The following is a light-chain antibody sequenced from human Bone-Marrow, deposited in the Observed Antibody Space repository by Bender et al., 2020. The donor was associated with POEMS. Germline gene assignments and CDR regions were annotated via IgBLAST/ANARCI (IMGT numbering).Light chain of an antibody. CDR2: DVN. V-gene: IGLV2-14*03. J-gene: IGLJ1*01. CDR1: SSDVGGYNF. CDR3: SSYAASGAF. Sequence: QSALTQPASVSGSPGQSITISCTGTSSDVGGYNFVSWYQHHPGEAPKLLIYDVNYRPSGVSNRFSGSKSGNTASLTISGLQTEDEADYYCSSYAASGAFFGTGTKVTVL.